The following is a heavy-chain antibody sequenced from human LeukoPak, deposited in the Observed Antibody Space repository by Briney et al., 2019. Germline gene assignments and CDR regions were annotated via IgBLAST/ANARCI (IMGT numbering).Heavy chain of an antibody. Sequence: KASETLSLTCTVSGDSISSHYWSWIRQPAGKGLEWIGRIYASGSTNYNPFLKSRVTMSLDTSKNQFSLNLSSVTAADTAVYYCARKALPGNWFDPWGQGTLVTVSS. CDR1: GDSISSHY. J-gene: IGHJ5*02. CDR3: ARKALPGNWFDP. V-gene: IGHV4-4*07. CDR2: IYASGST.